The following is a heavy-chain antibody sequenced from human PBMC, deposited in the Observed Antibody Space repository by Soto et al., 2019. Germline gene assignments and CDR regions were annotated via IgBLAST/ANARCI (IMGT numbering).Heavy chain of an antibody. V-gene: IGHV5-51*01. D-gene: IGHD3-9*01. Sequence: PGESLKISCQASGYTFTKYWVGWVRQMPGKGLEWMGIIYPDDSDTRYSPSFQGHVTISADKSISTACLQWSSLKASDSATYYCARRDMLTGYVYFDYWGQGTQVTVSS. J-gene: IGHJ4*02. CDR3: ARRDMLTGYVYFDY. CDR2: IYPDDSDT. CDR1: GYTFTKYW.